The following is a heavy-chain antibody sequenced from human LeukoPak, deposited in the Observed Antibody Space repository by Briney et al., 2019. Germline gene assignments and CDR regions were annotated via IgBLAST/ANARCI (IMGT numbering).Heavy chain of an antibody. CDR2: INPSGGST. J-gene: IGHJ4*02. V-gene: IGHV1-46*01. D-gene: IGHD4-17*01. CDR3: ARDDWYGDYDRGDY. Sequence: ASVKVSCKASGYTFTSYYIHWVRQAPGQGLEWMGLINPSGGSTNYAQKFQGRVTMTRDTSTSTAYMELRSLRSDDTAVYYCARDDWYGDYDRGDYWGQGTLVTVSS. CDR1: GYTFTSYY.